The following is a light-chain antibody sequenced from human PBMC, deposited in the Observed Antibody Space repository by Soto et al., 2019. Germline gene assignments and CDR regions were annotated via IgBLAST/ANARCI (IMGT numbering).Light chain of an antibody. J-gene: IGLJ1*01. V-gene: IGLV1-47*01. Sequence: QSVLTQPPSASGTPGQRVTISCSGSSSNIGKNYVYWYHQVPGTAPKLLIYRNSQRPSGVPDRLSGSKSGTSASLAISGLRSEDEAHYYCAAWDDSLSGPVFGTGTKVTVL. CDR1: SSNIGKNY. CDR3: AAWDDSLSGPV. CDR2: RNS.